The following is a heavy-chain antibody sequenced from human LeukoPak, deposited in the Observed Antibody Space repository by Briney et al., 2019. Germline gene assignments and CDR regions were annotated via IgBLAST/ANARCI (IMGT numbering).Heavy chain of an antibody. CDR3: AKDIGGGGDNWFDP. V-gene: IGHV3-9*01. CDR2: ISWNSGSI. D-gene: IGHD3-16*01. Sequence: PGTSLRLSCAASGFTFDDYAMHWVRQAPGKGLEWVSGISWNSGSIGYADSVKGRFTISRDNAKNSLYLQMNSLRAEDTALYYCAKDIGGGGDNWFDPWGQGTLVTVSS. CDR1: GFTFDDYA. J-gene: IGHJ5*02.